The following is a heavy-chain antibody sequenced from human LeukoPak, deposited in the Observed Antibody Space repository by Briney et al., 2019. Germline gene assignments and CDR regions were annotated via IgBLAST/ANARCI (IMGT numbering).Heavy chain of an antibody. CDR3: ARANYYGSNYFDY. Sequence: GGSLRLSCAASGFTFSSYEMNWVRQAPGKGLEWVSYISSSGSTIYYADSVKGRFTISRDNAKNSLYPQMNSLRAEDTAVYYCARANYYGSNYFDYWGQGTLVTVSS. D-gene: IGHD3-10*01. CDR1: GFTFSSYE. CDR2: ISSSGSTI. J-gene: IGHJ4*02. V-gene: IGHV3-48*03.